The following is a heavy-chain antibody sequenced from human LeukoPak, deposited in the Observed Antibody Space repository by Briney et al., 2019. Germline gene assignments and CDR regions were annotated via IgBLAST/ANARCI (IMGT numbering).Heavy chain of an antibody. V-gene: IGHV1-69*13. CDR2: IIPILGTA. D-gene: IGHD1-26*01. Sequence: SVKVSCKASGYTFSSYAISWVRQAPGQGLEWMGGIIPILGTANYAQKFQGRVTITADESTSTAYMELSSLRSEDTAVYYCARFGYGGYNYYYGMDVWGQGTTVTVSS. CDR1: GYTFSSYA. CDR3: ARFGYGGYNYYYGMDV. J-gene: IGHJ6*02.